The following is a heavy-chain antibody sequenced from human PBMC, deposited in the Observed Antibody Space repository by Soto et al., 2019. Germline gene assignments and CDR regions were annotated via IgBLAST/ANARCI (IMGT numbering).Heavy chain of an antibody. CDR2: ISGSGGST. CDR3: AKDQGSSWYEIDY. D-gene: IGHD6-13*01. V-gene: IGHV3-23*01. CDR1: GFTFSTYW. Sequence: GGSLRLSCATSGFTFSTYWFNWVRQAPGKGLEWVSAISGSGGSTYYADSVKGRFTISRDNSKNTLYLQMNSLRAEDTAVYYCAKDQGSSWYEIDYWGQGTLVTVSS. J-gene: IGHJ4*02.